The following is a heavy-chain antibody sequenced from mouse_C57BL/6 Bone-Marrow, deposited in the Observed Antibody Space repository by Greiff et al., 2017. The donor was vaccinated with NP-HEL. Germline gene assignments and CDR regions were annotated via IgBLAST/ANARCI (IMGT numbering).Heavy chain of an antibody. Sequence: QVQLQQSGAELARPGASVKLSCKASGYTFTSYGISWVKQRTGQGLEWIGEIYPRSGNTYYNEKFKGKATLTADKSSSTAYMELRSLTSEDSAVYFCARPLYYDYPYYFDYWGQGTTLTVSS. CDR3: ARPLYYDYPYYFDY. D-gene: IGHD2-4*01. CDR1: GYTFTSYG. CDR2: IYPRSGNT. V-gene: IGHV1-81*01. J-gene: IGHJ2*01.